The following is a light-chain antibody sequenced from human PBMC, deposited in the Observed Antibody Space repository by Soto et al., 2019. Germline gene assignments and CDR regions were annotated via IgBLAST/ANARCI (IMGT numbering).Light chain of an antibody. CDR2: DVS. Sequence: DIQMTQSPSTLAASVGDTVTMTCRSSSTWLAWYQKKPGKAPKLLIYDVSNLERGVPPSFTGSTSGAESTLTNTGLQPDDLGMYYCQHTTDFTFGQGTKVAIK. V-gene: IGKV1-5*01. CDR1: SSTW. J-gene: IGKJ2*01. CDR3: QHTTDFT.